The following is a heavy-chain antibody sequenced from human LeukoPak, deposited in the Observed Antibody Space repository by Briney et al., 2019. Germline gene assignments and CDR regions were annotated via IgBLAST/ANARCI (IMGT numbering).Heavy chain of an antibody. Sequence: PGGSLRLSCAAPGFTVSSNYRTWERKAPGKGLGWVSVIYSGGSTYYADSVKGRFTISRDNLKNTLYLQMNSLTAEDTAVYHCARRGSVYYYGMDVWGQGTTVTVSS. J-gene: IGHJ6*02. CDR2: IYSGGST. V-gene: IGHV3-66*04. D-gene: IGHD5-12*01. CDR1: GFTVSSNY. CDR3: ARRGSVYYYGMDV.